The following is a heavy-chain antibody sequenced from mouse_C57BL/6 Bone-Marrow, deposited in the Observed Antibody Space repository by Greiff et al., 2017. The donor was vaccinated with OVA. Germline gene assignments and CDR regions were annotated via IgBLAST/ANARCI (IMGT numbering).Heavy chain of an antibody. CDR3: ARDYWYFDV. V-gene: IGHV1-55*01. Sequence: QVQLQHPGAELVTPGASVKMSCKASGHTFTSYWTTWVKQRSGQGLEWIGDIYPGSGSTNYNEKFKRKATLTVDTSYSKAYMQLSSLTSEDSAVYYCARDYWYFDVWGTGTTVTVSS. CDR1: GHTFTSYW. J-gene: IGHJ1*03. CDR2: IYPGSGST.